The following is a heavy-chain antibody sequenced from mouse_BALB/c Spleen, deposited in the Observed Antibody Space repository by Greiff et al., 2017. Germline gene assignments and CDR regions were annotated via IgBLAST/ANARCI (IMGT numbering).Heavy chain of an antibody. CDR1: GFTFSSYA. CDR3: ARRPFDV. Sequence: EVQVVESGGGLVKPGGSLKLSCAASGFTFSSYAMSWVRQTPEKRLEWVATISSGGSYTYYPDSVKGRFTISRDNAKNTLYLQMSSLRSEDTAMYYCARRPFDVWGAGTTVTVSS. J-gene: IGHJ1*01. CDR2: ISSGGSYT. V-gene: IGHV5-9-3*01.